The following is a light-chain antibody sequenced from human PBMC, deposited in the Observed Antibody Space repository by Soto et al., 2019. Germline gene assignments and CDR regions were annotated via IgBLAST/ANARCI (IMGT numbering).Light chain of an antibody. CDR1: SRDVGSYNY. Sequence: QSALTQPASVSGSPGQSITISCTGTSRDVGSYNYVSWYQQHPGKAPKLMIYDVSNRPSGVSNRFSGSKSGNTASLTISGLQADDEADYYCSSYTSSSTLFVFGTGTKLTVL. CDR2: DVS. J-gene: IGLJ1*01. CDR3: SSYTSSSTLFV. V-gene: IGLV2-14*01.